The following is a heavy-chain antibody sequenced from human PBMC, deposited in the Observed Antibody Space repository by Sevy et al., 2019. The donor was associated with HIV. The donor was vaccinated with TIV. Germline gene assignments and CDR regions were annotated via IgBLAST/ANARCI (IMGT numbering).Heavy chain of an antibody. V-gene: IGHV3-72*01. CDR3: ATHAGIAAAGRVFDY. CDR1: GFTFSDHY. J-gene: IGHJ4*02. D-gene: IGHD6-13*01. Sequence: GGSLRLSCVASGFTFSDHYMEWVRQAPGKGLEWVGRSRNKADGYTTEYAASVKGRFTISRDESKNSLYVQMNSLKTEDTAVYYCATHAGIAAAGRVFDYWGQGTLVTVSS. CDR2: SRNKADGYTT.